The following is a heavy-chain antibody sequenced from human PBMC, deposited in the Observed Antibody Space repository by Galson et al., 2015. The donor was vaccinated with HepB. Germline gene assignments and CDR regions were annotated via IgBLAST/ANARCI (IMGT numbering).Heavy chain of an antibody. Sequence: SVKVSCKASGGTFSSYAISWVRQAPGQGLEWMGGIIPIFGTANYAQKFQGRVTITADKSTSTAYMELSSLRSEDTAVYYCARPGSISRYGMDVWGQGTTVTVSS. V-gene: IGHV1-69*06. CDR2: IIPIFGTA. D-gene: IGHD3-3*02. J-gene: IGHJ6*02. CDR3: ARPGSISRYGMDV. CDR1: GGTFSSYA.